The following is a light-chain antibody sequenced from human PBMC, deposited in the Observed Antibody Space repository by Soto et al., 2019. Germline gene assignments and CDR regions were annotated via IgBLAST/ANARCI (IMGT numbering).Light chain of an antibody. Sequence: VLTQPPSVSVAPGKTARITCGGNNIGSKSVHWYQQKPGQAPVVVIYYDSDRPSGIPERFSGSNSGNTATLTISRVEAGDEADYYCQVWDSSSDHLVVFGGGTKLTVL. J-gene: IGLJ2*01. CDR2: YDS. V-gene: IGLV3-21*04. CDR3: QVWDSSSDHLVV. CDR1: NIGSKS.